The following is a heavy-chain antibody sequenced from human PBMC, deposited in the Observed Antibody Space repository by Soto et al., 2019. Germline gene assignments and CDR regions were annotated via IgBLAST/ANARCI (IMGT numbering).Heavy chain of an antibody. CDR1: GFTFSSYA. CDR2: ISYDGSNK. V-gene: IGHV3-30-3*01. D-gene: IGHD4-17*01. CDR3: ARDERTYGDYPM. Sequence: PGGSLRLSCAASGFTFSSYAMHWFRQAPGKGLEWVAVISYDGSNKYYADSVKGRFTISRDNSKNTLYLQMNSLRAEDTAVYYCARDERTYGDYPMWGQGTLVTVSS. J-gene: IGHJ4*02.